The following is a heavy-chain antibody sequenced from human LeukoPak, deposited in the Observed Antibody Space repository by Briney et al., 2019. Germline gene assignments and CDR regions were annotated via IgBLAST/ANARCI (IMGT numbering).Heavy chain of an antibody. CDR3: ARGAVAHFDY. V-gene: IGHV6-1*01. J-gene: IGHJ4*02. D-gene: IGHD6-19*01. CDR2: TYYRSKWYN. Sequence: SQTLSLTCAISGDSVSTNSAAWHWIRQSPSRALEWLGRTYYRSKWYNDYALSVKSRISINPDTSKNQFSLQLNSVTPGDTAVYYCARGAVAHFDYWGQGTLVTVSS. CDR1: GDSVSTNSAA.